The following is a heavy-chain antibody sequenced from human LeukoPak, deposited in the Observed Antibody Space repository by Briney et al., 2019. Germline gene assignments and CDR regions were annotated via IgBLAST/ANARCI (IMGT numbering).Heavy chain of an antibody. Sequence: GGSLRLSCTVSGFRFGDYAMNWVRQAPGKGLEWVGFIRSKAYGGTTEYAASVRGRFNILRDDSKSIAYLQMNSLKTEDTAMYYCTREVSGWPLGDAFDIWGQGTMVTVSS. CDR1: GFRFGDYA. V-gene: IGHV3-49*04. J-gene: IGHJ3*02. CDR2: IRSKAYGGTT. D-gene: IGHD6-19*01. CDR3: TREVSGWPLGDAFDI.